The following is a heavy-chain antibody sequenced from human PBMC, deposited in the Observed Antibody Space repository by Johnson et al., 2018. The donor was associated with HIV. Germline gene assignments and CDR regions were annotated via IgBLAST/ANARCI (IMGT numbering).Heavy chain of an antibody. CDR1: GFTFSSYD. Sequence: QVQLVESGGGVVQPGRSLRLSCAASGFTFSSYDMHWVRQAPGKGLEWVAAISSAGRTKYYAASVTRRFTISRDNSKNTLYLQMNSLRAEDTAVYYCAKAREYDSTGHDAFDIWGQGTMVTVSS. V-gene: IGHV3-30*04. CDR3: AKAREYDSTGHDAFDI. D-gene: IGHD3-22*01. CDR2: ISSAGRTK. J-gene: IGHJ3*02.